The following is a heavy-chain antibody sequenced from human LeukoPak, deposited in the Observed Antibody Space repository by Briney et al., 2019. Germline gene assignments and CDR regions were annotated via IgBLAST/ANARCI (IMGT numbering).Heavy chain of an antibody. CDR1: GDPISSYY. Sequence: SETLSLTCTVPGDPISSYYWSWIRQPPGKGLEWIGYIYYNGNTNYNPSLKSRVTISVDTSKNQFSLMLTSVTAADTAVYYCSTQRYSYANFDYWGQGTLVTVSS. CDR2: IYYNGNT. CDR3: STQRYSYANFDY. V-gene: IGHV4-59*08. J-gene: IGHJ4*02. D-gene: IGHD5-18*01.